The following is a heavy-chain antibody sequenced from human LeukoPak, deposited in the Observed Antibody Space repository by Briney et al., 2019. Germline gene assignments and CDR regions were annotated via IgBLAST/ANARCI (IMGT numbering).Heavy chain of an antibody. V-gene: IGHV1-2*02. J-gene: IGHJ4*02. CDR1: GYTFTGYY. Sequence: ASVKVSCRASGYTFTGYYMHWVRQAPGQGLEWMGWINPNSGGTNYAQKFQGRVTMTRDTSISTAYMELSRLRSDDTAVYYCARVEDVDTDPGGWGQGTLVTVSS. CDR2: INPNSGGT. D-gene: IGHD5-18*01. CDR3: ARVEDVDTDPGG.